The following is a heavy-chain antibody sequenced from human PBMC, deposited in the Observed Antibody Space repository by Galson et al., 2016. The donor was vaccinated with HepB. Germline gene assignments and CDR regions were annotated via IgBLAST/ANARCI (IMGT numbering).Heavy chain of an antibody. J-gene: IGHJ4*02. V-gene: IGHV3-30*03. Sequence: SLRLSCATSGFRFSGRGMHWVRQAPGKGLQWVAFISDDGIRKYYADSVRGRFIISRDYFKDTVYLQMNSLRPEDTAFYYCARDRTGAWSLDYWGQGALVTVSS. D-gene: IGHD1-14*01. CDR1: GFRFSGRG. CDR2: ISDDGIRK. CDR3: ARDRTGAWSLDY.